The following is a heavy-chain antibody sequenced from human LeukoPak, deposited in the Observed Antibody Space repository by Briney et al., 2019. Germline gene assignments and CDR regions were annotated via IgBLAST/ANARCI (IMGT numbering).Heavy chain of an antibody. Sequence: GGSLRLSCVASGFTFSDYYMSWVRQAPGKGLEWGSYISGGSSYTDYADSVRGRFTISRDNAKKSLYLRLNSLRAEDTAVYYCARSEYYGSGTYLFDYWGQGTLVTVST. J-gene: IGHJ4*02. D-gene: IGHD3-10*01. V-gene: IGHV3-11*06. CDR2: ISGGSSYT. CDR1: GFTFSDYY. CDR3: ARSEYYGSGTYLFDY.